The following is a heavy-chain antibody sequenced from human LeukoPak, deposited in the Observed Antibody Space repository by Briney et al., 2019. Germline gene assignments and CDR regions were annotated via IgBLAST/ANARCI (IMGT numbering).Heavy chain of an antibody. D-gene: IGHD3-22*01. CDR2: IRNKANGGTT. CDR3: SRFYSSGWASGAFDI. V-gene: IGHV3-49*04. CDR1: GFTFSDYA. Sequence: GGSLRLSCTTSGFTFSDYAVSWVRQAPGKGLEWIGFIRNKANGGTTEYAASVKGRFTISRDDPKTIAHLQMSSLKTEDTAVYYCSRFYSSGWASGAFDIWGQGTMVTVSS. J-gene: IGHJ3*02.